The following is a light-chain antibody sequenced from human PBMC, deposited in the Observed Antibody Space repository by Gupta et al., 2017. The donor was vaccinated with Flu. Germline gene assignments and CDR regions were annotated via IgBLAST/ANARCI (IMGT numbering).Light chain of an antibody. CDR1: QDISNY. CDR3: QQKGT. Sequence: DIQMTQSPSSLSASVGDRVTITCQASQDISNYLNWYQQKPGKAPKLLIYDASNLETGVPSRFSGSGSGTDFTFTISSLQPEDIATYYCQQKGTFGPGTKVEIK. J-gene: IGKJ3*01. V-gene: IGKV1-33*01. CDR2: DAS.